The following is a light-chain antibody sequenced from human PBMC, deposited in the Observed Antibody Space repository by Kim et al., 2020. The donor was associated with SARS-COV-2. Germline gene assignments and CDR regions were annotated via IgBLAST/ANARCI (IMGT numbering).Light chain of an antibody. Sequence: SPGERATLSCRASQSVSSNLAWYQQKPGQAPRLVIYGASTRATGIPARFSGSGSETEFTLTISSLQSEDFAVYYCQQYKNWLRGTFGQGTKVDIK. CDR2: GAS. CDR3: QQYKNWLRGT. CDR1: QSVSSN. J-gene: IGKJ1*01. V-gene: IGKV3-15*01.